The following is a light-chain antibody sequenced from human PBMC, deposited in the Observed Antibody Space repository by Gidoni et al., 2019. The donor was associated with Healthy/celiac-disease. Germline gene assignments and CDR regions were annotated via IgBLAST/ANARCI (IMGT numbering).Light chain of an antibody. CDR3: CSYAGSSPSVV. CDR2: EGS. CDR1: SSDVGSYNL. Sequence: QSALTQPASVCGSPGQSITISCTGTSSDVGSYNLVSWYQQHPGKAPKLMIYEGSKRPSGVSNRFSGSKSGNTASLTISGLQAEDEADYYCCSYAGSSPSVVFGGGTKLTVL. V-gene: IGLV2-23*01. J-gene: IGLJ2*01.